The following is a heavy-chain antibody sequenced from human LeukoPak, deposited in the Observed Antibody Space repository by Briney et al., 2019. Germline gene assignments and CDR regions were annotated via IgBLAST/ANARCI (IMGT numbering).Heavy chain of an antibody. CDR3: AKAKGFAAMYYFDY. V-gene: IGHV3-9*01. CDR2: ISFKSDNI. Sequence: GRCLRLACVASGFTLRDYATDWVRQPPGKGLEWNAGISFKSDNIDYADSVQGRFTISRDNAKNSLYLQMNRLRTEDTGWYFCAKAKGFAAMYYFDYWGEGALVTVSS. J-gene: IGHJ4*02. D-gene: IGHD3-10*01. CDR1: GFTLRDYA.